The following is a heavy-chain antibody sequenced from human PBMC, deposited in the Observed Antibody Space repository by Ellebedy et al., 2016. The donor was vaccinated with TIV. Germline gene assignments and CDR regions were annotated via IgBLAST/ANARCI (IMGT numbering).Heavy chain of an antibody. CDR3: ARRYYTDTRPFDF. CDR2: ISANGEIT. D-gene: IGHD2-8*02. V-gene: IGHV3-23*01. Sequence: GESLKISCAASGFTLGSYDMSWVRQAPGKGLEWVSGISANGEITYYADSVKGRFTISRDNSKSTLSLQLNSLRAEDTAFYYRARRYYTDTRPFDFWGQGTLVTVSS. J-gene: IGHJ4*02. CDR1: GFTLGSYD.